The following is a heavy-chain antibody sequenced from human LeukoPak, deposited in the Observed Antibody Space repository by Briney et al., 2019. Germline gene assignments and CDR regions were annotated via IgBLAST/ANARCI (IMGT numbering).Heavy chain of an antibody. CDR2: INSNSGGT. CDR1: GCTFTGYY. D-gene: IGHD2-2*01. V-gene: IGHV1-2*02. CDR3: ASRPIVVVPAAKEDYYYGMDV. J-gene: IGHJ6*02. Sequence: ASVKVACKASGCTFTGYYMHWVRQAPGQGLEWMGWINSNSGGTNYAQKFQGRVTMTRDTSISTAYMELSRLRSDDTAVYYCASRPIVVVPAAKEDYYYGMDVWGQGTTVTVSS.